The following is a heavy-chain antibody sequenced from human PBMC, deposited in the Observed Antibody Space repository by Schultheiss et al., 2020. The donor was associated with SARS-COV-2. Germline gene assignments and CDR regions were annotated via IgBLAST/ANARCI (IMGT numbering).Heavy chain of an antibody. CDR2: IYYSGST. D-gene: IGHD6-6*01. Sequence: SETLSLTCAVYGGSFSGYYWSWIRQPPGKGLEWIGYIYYSGSTYYNPSLKSRVTISVDTSMNRFSLRLTSVTAADTAVYYCAKFPLGNSYSGSSNFWLDPWGQGTLVTVSS. CDR1: GGSFSGYY. J-gene: IGHJ5*02. CDR3: AKFPLGNSYSGSSNFWLDP. V-gene: IGHV4-34*01.